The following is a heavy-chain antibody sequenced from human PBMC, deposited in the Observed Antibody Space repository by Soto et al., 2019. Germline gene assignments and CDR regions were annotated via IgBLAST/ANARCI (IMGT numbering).Heavy chain of an antibody. J-gene: IGHJ4*02. CDR3: ARAPGRAGIIIFDY. V-gene: IGHV3-23*01. D-gene: IGHD3-3*02. CDR2: ISGSGGST. CDR1: GFTFSSYA. Sequence: PGGSLRLSCAACGFTFSSYAMSWVRQAPGKGLEWVSAISGSGGSTYYADSVKGRFTISRDNSKNTLYLQMDSLRPEDSAMYFCARAPGRAGIIIFDYWGQGTLVTVSS.